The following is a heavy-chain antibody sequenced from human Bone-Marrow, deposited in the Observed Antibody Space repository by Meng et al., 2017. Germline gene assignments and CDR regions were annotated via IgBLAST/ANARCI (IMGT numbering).Heavy chain of an antibody. J-gene: IGHJ6*02. CDR3: ARILKQWLVRDGYGMDV. CDR1: GFSLSTSGVG. V-gene: IGHV2-5*01. D-gene: IGHD6-19*01. Sequence: SGPTLVKPTQTLTLTCTFSGFSLSTSGVGVGWIRQPPGKALEWLALIYWNDDKRYSPSLKSRLTITKDTSKNQVVLTMTNMDPVDTATYYCARILKQWLVRDGYGMDVWGQGTTVTVSS. CDR2: IYWNDDK.